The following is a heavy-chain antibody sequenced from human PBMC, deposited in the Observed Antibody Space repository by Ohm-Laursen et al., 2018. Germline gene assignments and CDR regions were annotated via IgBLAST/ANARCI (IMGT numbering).Heavy chain of an antibody. V-gene: IGHV3-48*04. CDR2: ISSASTTI. J-gene: IGHJ3*02. Sequence: SQRLSCSASGFTFSSYHINWVRQAPGKGLEWVSFISSASTTIYYADSVKGRFTISRDNAKNSLYPQMNSLRAEDTAVYYCAVPVGDTDAFDIWGQGTMVTVSS. CDR3: AVPVGDTDAFDI. CDR1: GFTFSSYH. D-gene: IGHD2-21*02.